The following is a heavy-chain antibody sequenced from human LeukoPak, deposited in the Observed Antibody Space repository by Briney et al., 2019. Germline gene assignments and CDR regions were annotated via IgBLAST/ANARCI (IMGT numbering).Heavy chain of an antibody. Sequence: ASVCVSRTASVYAFTTYGISWVRQAPGRGLEWVGWIRAYNGNTNYAQKLQGRVTITTGTSTSTAYMELRRLRSDDTAVYDCARRNSGSDRKKTFDYWGQGTLVTVSS. D-gene: IGHD1-26*01. CDR2: IRAYNGNT. CDR1: VYAFTTYG. J-gene: IGHJ4*02. V-gene: IGHV1-18*01. CDR3: ARRNSGSDRKKTFDY.